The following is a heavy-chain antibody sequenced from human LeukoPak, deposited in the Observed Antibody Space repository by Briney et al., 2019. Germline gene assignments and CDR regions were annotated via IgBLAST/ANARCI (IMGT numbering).Heavy chain of an antibody. Sequence: SETLSLTCTVSGGSISSYYWSWIRQPPGKGLEWIGYIYYSGSTNYNPSLKSRVTISVDTSKNQFSLKLSSVTAADTAVYYCASHPVQLERRSWFDPWGQGTLVTASS. D-gene: IGHD1-1*01. CDR3: ASHPVQLERRSWFDP. V-gene: IGHV4-59*08. CDR2: IYYSGST. J-gene: IGHJ5*02. CDR1: GGSISSYY.